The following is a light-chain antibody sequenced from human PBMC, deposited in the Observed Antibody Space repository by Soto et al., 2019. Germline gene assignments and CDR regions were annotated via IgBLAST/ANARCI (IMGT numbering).Light chain of an antibody. Sequence: QSALTQPASVSGSPGQSITISCTGTSSDVGGYNYVSWYQQHPGKAPKLMIYEVSNRPSGVSNRFSGSKSGNTASLTISGLQAEDEADYYCSSYTSSSPWVFGGETKLTVL. CDR2: EVS. CDR1: SSDVGGYNY. J-gene: IGLJ3*02. CDR3: SSYTSSSPWV. V-gene: IGLV2-14*01.